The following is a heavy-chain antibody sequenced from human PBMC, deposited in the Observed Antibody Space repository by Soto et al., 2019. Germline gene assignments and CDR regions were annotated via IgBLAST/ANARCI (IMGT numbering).Heavy chain of an antibody. V-gene: IGHV3-30*18. CDR1: GFTFSSYG. D-gene: IGHD3-9*01. CDR2: ISYDGSNK. J-gene: IGHJ4*02. CDR3: AKDFVQYYDILTGYCAVGY. Sequence: PGGSLRLSCAASGFTFSSYGMHWFRQAPGKGLEWVAVISYDGSNKYYADSVKGRFTISRDNSKNTLYLQMNSLRAEDTAVYYCAKDFVQYYDILTGYCAVGYWGQGTLVTVSS.